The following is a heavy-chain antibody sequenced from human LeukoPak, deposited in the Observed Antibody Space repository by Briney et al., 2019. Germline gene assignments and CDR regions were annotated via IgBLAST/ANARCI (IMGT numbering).Heavy chain of an antibody. CDR3: ARVAWYGNYFDY. D-gene: IGHD6-13*01. V-gene: IGHV4-61*02. Sequence: SQTLSLTCTVSGGSISSGSYYWSWIRQPAGKGLEWIGRIYTSGSTNYNPSLKSRVTISVDTSKNQFSLKLSSVTAADTAVYYCARVAWYGNYFDYWGQGTLVTVSP. J-gene: IGHJ4*02. CDR2: IYTSGST. CDR1: GGSISSGSYY.